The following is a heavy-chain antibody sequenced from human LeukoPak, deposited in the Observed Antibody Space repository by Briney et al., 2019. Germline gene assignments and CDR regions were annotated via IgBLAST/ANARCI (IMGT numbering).Heavy chain of an antibody. CDR2: ISSSSSTI. Sequence: GGSLRLSCAASGFTFSSYSMNWVRQAPGKGLEWVSYISSSSSTIYYADSVKGRFTISRDNSKNTLYLQMNSLRAEDTALYYCAKDTAAADLYGMDVWGQGTTVTVSS. D-gene: IGHD6-13*01. V-gene: IGHV3-48*01. J-gene: IGHJ6*02. CDR3: AKDTAAADLYGMDV. CDR1: GFTFSSYS.